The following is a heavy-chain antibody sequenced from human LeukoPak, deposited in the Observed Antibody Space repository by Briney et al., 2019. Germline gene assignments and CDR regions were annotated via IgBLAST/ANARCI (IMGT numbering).Heavy chain of an antibody. CDR3: ARGPPYYDSSGYYYDYYYYYMDV. CDR2: INHSGST. V-gene: IGHV4-39*07. D-gene: IGHD3-22*01. CDR1: GGSISSSSYY. Sequence: KASETLSLTCTVSGGSISSSSYYWGWIRQPPGKGLEWIGEINHSGSTNYNPSLKSRVTISVDTSKNQFSLKLSSVTAADTAVYYCARGPPYYDSSGYYYDYYYYYMDVWGKGTTVTVSS. J-gene: IGHJ6*03.